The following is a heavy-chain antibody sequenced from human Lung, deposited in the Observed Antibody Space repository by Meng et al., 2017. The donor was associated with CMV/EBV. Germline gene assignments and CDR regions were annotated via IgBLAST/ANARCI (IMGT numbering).Heavy chain of an antibody. D-gene: IGHD5-18*01. V-gene: IGHV1-2*02. J-gene: IGHJ4*02. CDR2: INPNSGGT. CDR1: GYTFTGYY. Sequence: ASVKVFCKASGYTFTGYYMHWVRQAPGQGLEWMGWINPNSGGTNYAQKFQGRVTMTRDTSISTAYMELSRLRSDDTAVYYCARVGERAMVYYFDYWGQGTLVTVSS. CDR3: ARVGERAMVYYFDY.